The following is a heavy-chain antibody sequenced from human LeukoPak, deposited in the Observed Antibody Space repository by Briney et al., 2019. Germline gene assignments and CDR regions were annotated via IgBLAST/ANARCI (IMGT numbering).Heavy chain of an antibody. V-gene: IGHV4-61*02. CDR2: IYTSGST. Sequence: SETLSLTCTVSGGSISSGSYYWRWIRQPAGKGLEWIGRIYTSGSTNYNPSLKSRVTISVDTSKNQFSLKLSSVTAADTAVYYCARYYCSGGSCTHDYWGQGTLVTVSS. J-gene: IGHJ4*02. D-gene: IGHD2-15*01. CDR1: GGSISSGSYY. CDR3: ARYYCSGGSCTHDY.